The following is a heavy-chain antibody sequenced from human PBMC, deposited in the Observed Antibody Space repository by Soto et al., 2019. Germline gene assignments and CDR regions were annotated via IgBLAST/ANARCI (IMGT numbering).Heavy chain of an antibody. CDR3: ARVMTTFGVVSKGPDH. CDR2: ISTYNGNT. V-gene: IGHV1-18*04. J-gene: IGHJ4*02. CDR1: GYPFTTYG. Sequence: QVQLVQSGDEVKKPGASVKVSCKASGYPFTTYGITWVRQAPGQGLEWMGWISTYNGNTNYAQSLQGRVTMTRETFSTTAYMELRSLRSDDTAVYYCARVMTTFGVVSKGPDHWGQGTLVTVSS. D-gene: IGHD3-3*01.